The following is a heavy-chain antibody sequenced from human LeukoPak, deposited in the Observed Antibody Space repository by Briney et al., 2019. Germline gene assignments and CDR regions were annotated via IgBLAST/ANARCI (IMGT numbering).Heavy chain of an antibody. CDR2: ISGSGSTI. V-gene: IGHV3-11*04. Sequence: ECVSYISGSGSTIYYADSVKGRFTISRDNAKNSLYLQMNSLRAEGTAVYYCARDWSHAFDIWGQGTMVTVSS. CDR3: ARDWSHAFDI. J-gene: IGHJ3*02.